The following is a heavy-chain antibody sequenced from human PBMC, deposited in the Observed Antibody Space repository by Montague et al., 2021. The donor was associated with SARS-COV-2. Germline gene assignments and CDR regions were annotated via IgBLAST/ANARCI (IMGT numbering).Heavy chain of an antibody. Sequence: SETLSLTCTVSGDVELRRRSEEHTPELQSHLEFVCRLLHTKKTXSXPQINSRISMSVDTFRNALSLKLSSVTAADTALYYCARFTTSGLDYWGQGILVTVSS. J-gene: IGHJ4*02. CDR1: GDVELRRR. CDR2: LLHTKKT. CDR3: ARFTTSGLDY. V-gene: IGHV4-4*07. D-gene: IGHD6-25*01.